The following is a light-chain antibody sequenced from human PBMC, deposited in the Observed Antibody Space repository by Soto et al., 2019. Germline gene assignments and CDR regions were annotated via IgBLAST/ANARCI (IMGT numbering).Light chain of an antibody. V-gene: IGKV4-1*01. CDR3: QQHYSSPYT. Sequence: DIVMTQSPDSLAVSLGERATINCKSSQSVLYTSNGNNFLAWYQQKPGQPPKLLIYWASTRGSGVPDRFSGSGSGTDFTLTISSLQAEDVAVYYCQQHYSSPYTFGQGTKLEI. CDR2: WAS. CDR1: QSVLYTSNGNNF. J-gene: IGKJ2*01.